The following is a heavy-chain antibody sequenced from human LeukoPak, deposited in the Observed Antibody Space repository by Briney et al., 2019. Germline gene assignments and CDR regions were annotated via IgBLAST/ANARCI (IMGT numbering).Heavy chain of an antibody. CDR2: IYYSGST. J-gene: IGHJ4*02. CDR1: GYSISSGYY. CDR3: ARDVDTVLD. D-gene: IGHD5-18*01. V-gene: IGHV4-38-2*02. Sequence: SETLSLTCTVSGYSISSGYYWGWLRQPPGKGLGVIGSIYYSGSTYYNPSLTSRVTISVDTSKNQFSLKLSSVTAADTAVYYCARDVDTVLDWGQGTLVTVSS.